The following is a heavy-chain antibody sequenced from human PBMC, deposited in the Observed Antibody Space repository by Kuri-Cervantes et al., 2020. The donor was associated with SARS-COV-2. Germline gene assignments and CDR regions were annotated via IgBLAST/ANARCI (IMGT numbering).Heavy chain of an antibody. CDR3: ARAPDSSAPYSLDY. Sequence: GGSLRLSCAASGFTFSDYYMSWVRQAPGKGLEWVSVIYSGGSTYYADSVKGRFTISRHNSKNTLYLQMNSLRAEDTAVYYCARAPDSSAPYSLDYWGQGTLVTVSS. J-gene: IGHJ4*02. CDR1: GFTFSDYY. D-gene: IGHD3-22*01. CDR2: IYSGGST. V-gene: IGHV3-53*04.